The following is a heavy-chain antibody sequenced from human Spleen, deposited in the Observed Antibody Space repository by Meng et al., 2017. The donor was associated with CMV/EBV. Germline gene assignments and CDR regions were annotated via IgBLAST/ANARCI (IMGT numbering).Heavy chain of an antibody. CDR3: ARGGYCSSTSCPVYPNDAFDI. D-gene: IGHD2-2*01. CDR1: GFTFSDYY. J-gene: IGHJ3*02. CDR2: ISSSGSTI. V-gene: IGHV3-11*01. Sequence: GESLKISCAASGFTFSDYYMSWIRQAPGKGLEWVSYISSSGSTIYYADSVKGRFTISRDNAKNSLYLQMNSLRAEDTAVYYCARGGYCSSTSCPVYPNDAFDIWGQGTMVTVSS.